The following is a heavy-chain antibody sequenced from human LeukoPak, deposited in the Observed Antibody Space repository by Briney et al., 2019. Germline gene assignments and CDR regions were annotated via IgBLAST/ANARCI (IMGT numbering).Heavy chain of an antibody. CDR2: ISWNSGSI. CDR1: GFTFDDYA. Sequence: GGSLRLSCAASGFTFDDYAMHWVRQAPGKGLEWVSGISWNSGSIGYADSVKGRFTISRDNAKNSLYLQMNSLRAEDTALYYCAKDTGKWGQGTLVTVSS. CDR3: AKDTGK. J-gene: IGHJ4*02. D-gene: IGHD1-14*01. V-gene: IGHV3-9*01.